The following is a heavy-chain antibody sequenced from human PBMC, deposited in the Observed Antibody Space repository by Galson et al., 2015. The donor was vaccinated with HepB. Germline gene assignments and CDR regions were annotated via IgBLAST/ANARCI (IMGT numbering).Heavy chain of an antibody. Sequence: SLRLSCAASGFTFSSYAMSWVRQAPGKGLEWVSAISGSGGSTYYADSVKGRFTISRDNSKNTLYLQMNSLRAEDTAVYYCANIYTVVTPNFDYWGQGTLVTVSS. CDR1: GFTFSSYA. D-gene: IGHD4-23*01. CDR3: ANIYTVVTPNFDY. CDR2: ISGSGGST. J-gene: IGHJ4*02. V-gene: IGHV3-23*01.